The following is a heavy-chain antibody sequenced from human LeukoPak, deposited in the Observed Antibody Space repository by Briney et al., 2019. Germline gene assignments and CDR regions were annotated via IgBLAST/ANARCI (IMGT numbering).Heavy chain of an antibody. CDR2: ISGSGGST. CDR1: GFTFSSYA. D-gene: IGHD5-24*01. J-gene: IGHJ4*02. Sequence: GGPLRLSCAASGFTFSSYAMSWVRQAPGKGLEWVSAISGSGGSTYYADSVKGRFTISRDNSRNTLYLQMNSLRAEDTAVYYCAKDDRWLQFCCWGQGTLVTVSA. CDR3: AKDDRWLQFCC. V-gene: IGHV3-23*01.